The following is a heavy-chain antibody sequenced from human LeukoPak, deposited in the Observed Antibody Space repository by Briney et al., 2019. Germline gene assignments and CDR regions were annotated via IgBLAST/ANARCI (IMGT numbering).Heavy chain of an antibody. D-gene: IGHD3-9*01. CDR2: ISYDGSNK. V-gene: IGHV3-30*03. CDR3: ARADDKLFGRRLYYYYGMDV. CDR1: GFTFSSYG. J-gene: IGHJ6*02. Sequence: PGGSLRLSCAASGFTFSSYGMHWVRQAPGKGLEWVAVISYDGSNKYYADSVKGRFTISRDNSKNTLYLQMNSLRAENTAVYYCARADDKLFGRRLYYYYGMDVWGQGTTVTVSS.